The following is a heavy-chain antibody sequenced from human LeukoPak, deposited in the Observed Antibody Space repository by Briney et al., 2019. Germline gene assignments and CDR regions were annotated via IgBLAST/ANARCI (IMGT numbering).Heavy chain of an antibody. V-gene: IGHV1-24*01. CDR3: ATETRVGGFIGIHFDY. CDR1: GYTLTELS. D-gene: IGHD3-10*01. CDR2: FDPEDGET. Sequence: ASVKVSCKVSGYTLTELSMHWVRQAPGKGLEWMGGFDPEDGETIYAQKFQGRVTMTEDTSTDTAYMELSSLRSEDTAVYYCATETRVGGFIGIHFDYWGRGPRVTVSS. J-gene: IGHJ4*02.